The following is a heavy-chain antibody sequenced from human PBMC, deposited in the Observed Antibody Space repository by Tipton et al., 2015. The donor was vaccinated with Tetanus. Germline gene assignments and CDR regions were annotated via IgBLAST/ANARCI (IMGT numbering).Heavy chain of an antibody. CDR1: GGSISGDGSY. V-gene: IGHV4-31*03. CDR2: IYYSGST. J-gene: IGHJ4*02. CDR3: ARTSPIARRSFDY. D-gene: IGHD1-14*01. Sequence: TLSLTCSVSGGSISGDGSYWSWIRQRPGKGLEWIGYIYYSGSTYYKPSLRSRVTISVDTSKNQFSLKLSSVTAADTAVYYCARTSPIARRSFDYWGQGALVTVSS.